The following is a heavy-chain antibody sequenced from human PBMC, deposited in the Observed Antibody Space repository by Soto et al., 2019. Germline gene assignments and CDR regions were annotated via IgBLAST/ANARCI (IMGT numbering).Heavy chain of an antibody. CDR1: GGSISSGGYY. CDR2: ISGSGGST. Sequence: PSETLSLTCTASGGSISSGGYYWSWVRQAPGKGLEWVSAISGSGGSTYYADSVKGRFTISRDNSKNTLYLQMNSLRAEDTAVYYCAKHRGYYDILTGYYTPVYYFDYWGQGTLVTVSS. D-gene: IGHD3-9*01. V-gene: IGHV3-23*01. CDR3: AKHRGYYDILTGYYTPVYYFDY. J-gene: IGHJ4*02.